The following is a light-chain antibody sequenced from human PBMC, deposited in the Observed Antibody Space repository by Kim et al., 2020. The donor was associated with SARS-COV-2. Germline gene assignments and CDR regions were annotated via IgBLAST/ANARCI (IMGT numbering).Light chain of an antibody. CDR1: SSNIGAGYD. J-gene: IGLJ3*02. CDR3: QSYDSSLSGSWE. CDR2: GNS. Sequence: VTISCTGSSSNIGAGYDVHWYQQLPGTAPKLLIYGNSNRPSGVPDRFSGSKSGTSASLAITGLQAEDEADYYCQSYDSSLSGSWEFGGGTQLTVL. V-gene: IGLV1-40*01.